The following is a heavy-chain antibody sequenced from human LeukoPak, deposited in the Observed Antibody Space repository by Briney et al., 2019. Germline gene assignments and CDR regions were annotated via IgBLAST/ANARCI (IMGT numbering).Heavy chain of an antibody. V-gene: IGHV1-46*01. Sequence: ASVKVSCKASGYTFTSYYMHWVRQAPGQGLEWMGIINPSGGSTSYAQKFQGRVTMTRDTSTSTVYMELSSLRSEDTAVYYCARSGTDTYYFDYWGQGTLVTDSS. CDR3: ARSGTDTYYFDY. D-gene: IGHD3-3*01. J-gene: IGHJ4*02. CDR2: INPSGGST. CDR1: GYTFTSYY.